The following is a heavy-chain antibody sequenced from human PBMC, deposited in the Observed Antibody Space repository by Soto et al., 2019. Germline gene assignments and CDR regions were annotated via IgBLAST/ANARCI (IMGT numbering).Heavy chain of an antibody. V-gene: IGHV3-74*01. CDR1: GFTFSYYW. J-gene: IGHJ3*01. Sequence: EVQLVESGGGLVRPGGSLRLSCAASGFTFSYYWMHWVRQAPGKGLVWVSRIHSDGSSTTYADFVKGRFIISRDNARNPVDLQMNSVRVEATAVYYCARGDRGAFDLWGQGTVVTVSS. CDR2: IHSDGSST. CDR3: ARGDRGAFDL. D-gene: IGHD3-16*01.